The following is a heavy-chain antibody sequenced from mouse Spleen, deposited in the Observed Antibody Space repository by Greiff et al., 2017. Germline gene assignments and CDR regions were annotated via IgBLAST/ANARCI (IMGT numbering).Heavy chain of an antibody. CDR1: GYTFTDYN. Sequence: VHVKQSGPGLVKPGASVKIPCKASGYTFTDYNMDWVKQSPGKSLEWIGDINPNNGGTIYNQKFKGKATLTVDKSSSTAYMELRSLTSEVTAVYYCARKEAEYSGFAYWGQGTLVTVSA. CDR2: INPNNGGT. D-gene: IGHD5-1*01. CDR3: ARKEAEYSGFAY. J-gene: IGHJ3*01. V-gene: IGHV1-18*01.